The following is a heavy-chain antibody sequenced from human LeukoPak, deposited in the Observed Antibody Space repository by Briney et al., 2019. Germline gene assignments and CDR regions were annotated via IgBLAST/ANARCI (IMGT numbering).Heavy chain of an antibody. Sequence: GASVKVSCKTSGYTFTRYYMQWVRQAPGHGLEWMGKINPISEATDYAQKFQGRVTMTRDTSTSTVYMELSSLRSEDTAMYYCARLPYRDGVAQDYWGQGTLVTVSP. D-gene: IGHD3-16*02. V-gene: IGHV1-46*01. CDR1: GYTFTRYY. CDR3: ARLPYRDGVAQDY. CDR2: INPISEAT. J-gene: IGHJ4*02.